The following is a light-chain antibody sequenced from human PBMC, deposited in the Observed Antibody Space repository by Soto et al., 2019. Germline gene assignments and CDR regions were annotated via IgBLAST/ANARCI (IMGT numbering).Light chain of an antibody. J-gene: IGLJ2*01. CDR2: SDD. CDR1: RSNIGGNT. V-gene: IGLV1-44*01. CDR3: ATWDDSMNGVL. Sequence: QSVLTQPPSASGTLGQRVTISCSGSRSNIGGNTVNSYQQLPGTDPKLLIYSDDHRPSAVPDRFSGSTSCTSASLAISGLQSEDEDDYYCATWDDSMNGVLFGGGTKVTAL.